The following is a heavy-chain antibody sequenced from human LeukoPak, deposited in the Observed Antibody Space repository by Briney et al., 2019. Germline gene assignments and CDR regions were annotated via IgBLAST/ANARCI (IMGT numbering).Heavy chain of an antibody. CDR3: ATISAAGRGGDLDF. Sequence: GGSLRLSCAASGFSSSDYTMNWVRQAPGKGLEWVSSINSGGNYIYYSDSVKGRFTISRDNAENSLYLQMNSLRAEDTAVYYCATISAAGRGGDLDFWGQGTLVTVSS. CDR2: INSGGNYI. V-gene: IGHV3-21*01. J-gene: IGHJ4*02. CDR1: GFSSSDYT. D-gene: IGHD6-13*01.